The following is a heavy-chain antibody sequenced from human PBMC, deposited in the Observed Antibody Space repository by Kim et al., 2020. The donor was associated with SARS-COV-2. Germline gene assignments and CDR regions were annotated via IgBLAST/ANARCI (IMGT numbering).Heavy chain of an antibody. CDR3: AKVTGAVRGVIIDGFDI. Sequence: GGSLRLSCAASGFTFSSYAMSWVRQAPGKGLEWVSAISGSGGSTYYADSVKGRFTISRDNSKNTLYLQVNSLRAEDTAVYYCAKVTGAVRGVIIDGFDIWGQGTMVTVSS. CDR2: ISGSGGST. J-gene: IGHJ3*02. CDR1: GFTFSSYA. V-gene: IGHV3-23*01. D-gene: IGHD3-10*01.